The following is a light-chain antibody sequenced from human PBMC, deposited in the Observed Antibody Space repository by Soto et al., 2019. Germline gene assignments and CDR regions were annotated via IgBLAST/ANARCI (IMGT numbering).Light chain of an antibody. Sequence: QSVLTQPPSVSAAPGPKVTISCSGSSSNIGNNYVSWYQQLPGTAPKLLIYENNKRPSGIPDRFSGSKSGTSATLGITGLQTGDEADYYCGTWDSSLSAWVFGGGTKLT. CDR2: ENN. CDR3: GTWDSSLSAWV. CDR1: SSNIGNNY. J-gene: IGLJ3*02. V-gene: IGLV1-51*02.